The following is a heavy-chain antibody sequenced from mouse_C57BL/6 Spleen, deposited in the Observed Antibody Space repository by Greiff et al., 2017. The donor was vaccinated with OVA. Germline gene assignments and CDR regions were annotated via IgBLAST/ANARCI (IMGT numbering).Heavy chain of an antibody. Sequence: VQLQQSGTVLARPGASVKMSCKTSGYTFTSYWMHWVKQRPGQGLEWIGAIYPGNSDTSYNQKFKGKAKMTAVTSASTAYIELSSRTNEDSAVYDCTRWVITTEGDYWGKGTTLTVSS. V-gene: IGHV1-5*01. CDR2: IYPGNSDT. D-gene: IGHD1-1*01. CDR1: GYTFTSYW. J-gene: IGHJ2*01. CDR3: TRWVITTEGDY.